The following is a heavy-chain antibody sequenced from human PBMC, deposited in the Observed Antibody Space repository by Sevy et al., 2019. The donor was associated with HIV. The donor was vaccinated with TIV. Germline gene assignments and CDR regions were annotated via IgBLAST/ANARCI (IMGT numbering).Heavy chain of an antibody. Sequence: GGSLRLSCAASGFTFTNYAMNWVRQAPGKGLEWVSGISDSGDTTHYAESVKGRFTISRDNSKNTLFLQMDSLRAEDTAVYYCARDPRMYGDYLLAYFDSWGQGTLVTISS. J-gene: IGHJ4*02. V-gene: IGHV3-23*01. D-gene: IGHD2-8*01. CDR3: ARDPRMYGDYLLAYFDS. CDR2: ISDSGDTT. CDR1: GFTFTNYA.